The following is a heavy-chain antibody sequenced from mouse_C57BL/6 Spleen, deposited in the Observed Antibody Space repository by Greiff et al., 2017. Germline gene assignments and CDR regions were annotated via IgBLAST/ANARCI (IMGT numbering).Heavy chain of an antibody. V-gene: IGHV1-63*01. CDR1: GYTFTNYW. J-gene: IGHJ2*01. CDR3: ARVSSGYGDY. D-gene: IGHD3-2*02. CDR2: IYPGGGYT. Sequence: QVQLQQSGAELVRPGTSVKMSCKASGYTFTNYWIGWAKQRPGHGLEWIGDIYPGGGYTNYNEKFKGKATLTADKSSSTAYMQFSSLTSEDSAIYYCARVSSGYGDYWGQGTTLTVSS.